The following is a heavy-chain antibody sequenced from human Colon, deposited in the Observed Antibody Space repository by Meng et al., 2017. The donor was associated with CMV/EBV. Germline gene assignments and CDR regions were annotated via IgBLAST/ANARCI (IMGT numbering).Heavy chain of an antibody. CDR3: ARSTIQSFAYGLNV. D-gene: IGHD3-10*01. V-gene: IGHV4-61*03. CDR1: GGSVSGGIYY. Sequence: SETLSLTCSVSGGSVSGGIYYWSWIQQPPGKGLEWLGYITYTGSSKYNPSVKGRVTISSDTSKNHISLKLTSVTAADMAVYYCARSTIQSFAYGLNVWGLGTTVTVSS. CDR2: ITYTGSS. J-gene: IGHJ6*02.